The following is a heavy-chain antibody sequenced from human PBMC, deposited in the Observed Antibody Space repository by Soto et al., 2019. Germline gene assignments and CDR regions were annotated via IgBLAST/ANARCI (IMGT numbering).Heavy chain of an antibody. J-gene: IGHJ4*02. CDR3: MTSATTHDY. CDR2: IKQDGSQK. Sequence: EVQLVESGGGLVQPGGSLRLSCAASGFTLSSYWMNWVRLAPGKGLEWVANIKQDGSQKNYVDSVKGRFTISRDNAKNSLYLQMSSLRAEDTAVYYCMTSATTHDYWGQGTLVTVSS. CDR1: GFTLSSYW. V-gene: IGHV3-7*01. D-gene: IGHD4-17*01.